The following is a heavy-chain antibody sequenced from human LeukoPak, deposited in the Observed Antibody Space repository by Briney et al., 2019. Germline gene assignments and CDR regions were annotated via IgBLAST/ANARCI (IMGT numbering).Heavy chain of an antibody. CDR2: MNPNSGNI. Sequence: GASVKVSCKASGYTFTSYDINWVRQATGQGLEWMGWMNPNSGNIGYAQKFQGRVTMTRNTSISTAYMELSSLRSEDTAVYYCARSLSITMIVVVPHAFDTWGQGTMVTVSS. CDR3: ARSLSITMIVVVPHAFDT. D-gene: IGHD3-22*01. J-gene: IGHJ3*02. CDR1: GYTFTSYD. V-gene: IGHV1-8*01.